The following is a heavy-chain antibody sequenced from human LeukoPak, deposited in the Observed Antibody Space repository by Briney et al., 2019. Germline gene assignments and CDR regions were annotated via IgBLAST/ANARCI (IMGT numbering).Heavy chain of an antibody. CDR2: ISNSGST. J-gene: IGHJ3*02. CDR1: GGSISSYY. D-gene: IGHD1-1*01. CDR3: VRLQPNTGEWAFDI. V-gene: IGHV4-59*01. Sequence: PSEALSLTCTVSGGSISSYYWSWIRQPPGEGLEWMGYISNSGSTNYNASLKSRVTISVDTSKNQLSLKLSSVTAADTAVYHCVRLQPNTGEWAFDIWGQGTMVTVSS.